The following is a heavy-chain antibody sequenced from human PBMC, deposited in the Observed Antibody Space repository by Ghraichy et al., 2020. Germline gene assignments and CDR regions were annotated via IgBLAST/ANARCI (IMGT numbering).Heavy chain of an antibody. D-gene: IGHD2-21*01. CDR3: ARHRMTYPSSDSFDL. J-gene: IGHJ3*01. V-gene: IGHV4-59*08. Sequence: SQTLSLTCTVSGGSISSHYWSWIRQPPGKGLEWIGYMYYSGGTNYNPSLRSRVNMSVDTSKKQFSLKLSSVTAADTAVYYCARHRMTYPSSDSFDLWGQGTMVSVSS. CDR2: MYYSGGT. CDR1: GGSISSHY.